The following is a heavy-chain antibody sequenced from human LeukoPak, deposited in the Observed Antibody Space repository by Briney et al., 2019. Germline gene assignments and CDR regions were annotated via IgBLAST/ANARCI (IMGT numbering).Heavy chain of an antibody. CDR2: IYHSGST. J-gene: IGHJ4*02. CDR3: ARVGVVVAAISDANNYYFDY. CDR1: GGSISSGGYS. V-gene: IGHV4-30-2*01. D-gene: IGHD2-15*01. Sequence: SETLSLTCAVSGGSISSGGYSWSWIRQPPGKGLEWIGYIYHSGSTYYNPSLKSRVTISVDRSKNQFSLKLSSVTAADTAVYYCARVGVVVAAISDANNYYFDYWGQGTLVTVSS.